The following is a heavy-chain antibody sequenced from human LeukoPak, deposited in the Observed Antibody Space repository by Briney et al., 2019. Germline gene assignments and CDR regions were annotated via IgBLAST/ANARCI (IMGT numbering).Heavy chain of an antibody. D-gene: IGHD3-9*01. J-gene: IGHJ4*02. V-gene: IGHV3-23*01. CDR1: GFTFSSSA. Sequence: GSLRLSCAASGFTFSSSAMSWVRQAPGKGLEWVSAISGGGISTYYADSVKGRFTISRDNSKNTLYLQMNSLRAEDTAVYYCAKSPAPTAYFDWSEDYYFDYWGQGTLVTVSS. CDR2: ISGGGIST. CDR3: AKSPAPTAYFDWSEDYYFDY.